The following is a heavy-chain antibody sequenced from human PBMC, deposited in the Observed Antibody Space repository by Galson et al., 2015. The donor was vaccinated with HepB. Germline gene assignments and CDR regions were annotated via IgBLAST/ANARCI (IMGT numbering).Heavy chain of an antibody. J-gene: IGHJ5*02. CDR2: IITFFGTA. CDR3: AEGVLMAP. V-gene: IGHV1-69*13. D-gene: IGHD2-8*01. CDR1: GGTYSSYV. Sequence: SVKVSCKASGGTYSSYVISWVRQAPGQGLEWMGGIITFFGTANYAQKFQGRVTITAHESTSTSYMELSGLTSDDTAMYYCAEGVLMAPWGQGTLVTVSS.